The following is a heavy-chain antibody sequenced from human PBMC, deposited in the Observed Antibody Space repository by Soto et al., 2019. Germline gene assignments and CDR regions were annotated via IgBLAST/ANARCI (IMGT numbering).Heavy chain of an antibody. J-gene: IGHJ4*02. Sequence: GGSLRLSCSASGFTFTSYAMHWVRQAPGKGLEYVSAISSNGGSTYYADSVKGRFTISRDNSKNTLYLQMSSLRAEDTAVYYCVKGIIEEQAHSNYWGQGTLVTVSS. D-gene: IGHD1-20*01. CDR1: GFTFTSYA. CDR3: VKGIIEEQAHSNY. V-gene: IGHV3-64D*08. CDR2: ISSNGGST.